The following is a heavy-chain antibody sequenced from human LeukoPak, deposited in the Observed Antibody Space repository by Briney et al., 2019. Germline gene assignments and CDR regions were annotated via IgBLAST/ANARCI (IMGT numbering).Heavy chain of an antibody. CDR1: GGSISSYY. V-gene: IGHV4-59*01. CDR3: ARAAPRDSSGWYLWGNYWFDP. Sequence: PSETLSLTCTVSGGSISSYYWSWIRQPPGKGLEWIGYIYYSGSTSYNPSLKSRVTISVDTSKNQFSLKLSSVTAADTAVYYCARAAPRDSSGWYLWGNYWFDPWGQGTLVTVSS. J-gene: IGHJ5*02. CDR2: IYYSGST. D-gene: IGHD6-19*01.